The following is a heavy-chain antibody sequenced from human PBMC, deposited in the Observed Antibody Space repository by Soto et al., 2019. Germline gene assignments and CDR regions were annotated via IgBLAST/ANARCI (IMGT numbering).Heavy chain of an antibody. CDR2: IYYTGGT. J-gene: IGHJ4*02. V-gene: IGHV4-39*07. CDR1: GGSISSSSYY. D-gene: IGHD3-22*01. CDR3: ARATFFRKGYYHATDYYFFDY. Sequence: SETLSLTCTVSGGSISSSSYYWGWIRQPPGKGLEFIGSIYYTGGTYYNPSLKSRVTISLDRSKNQFSLNLSSVAAADTAMYYCARATFFRKGYYHATDYYFFDYWGQGTLVTVSS.